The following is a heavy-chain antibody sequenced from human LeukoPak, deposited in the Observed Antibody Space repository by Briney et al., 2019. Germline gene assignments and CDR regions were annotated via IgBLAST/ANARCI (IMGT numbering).Heavy chain of an antibody. CDR3: ARQVRGYDYVWGSYTVFDY. V-gene: IGHV4-39*01. J-gene: IGHJ4*02. Sequence: PSETLSLTCTVSGGSISSSSYSWGWIRQPPGKGLEWIGSIYYSGSTYYNPSLKSRVTISVDTSKNQFSLKLSSVTAADTAVYYCARQVRGYDYVWGSYTVFDYWGQGTLVTVSS. D-gene: IGHD3-16*01. CDR2: IYYSGST. CDR1: GGSISSSSYS.